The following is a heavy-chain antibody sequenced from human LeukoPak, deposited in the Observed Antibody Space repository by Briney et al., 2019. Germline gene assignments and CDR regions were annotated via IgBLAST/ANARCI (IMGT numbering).Heavy chain of an antibody. D-gene: IGHD6-13*01. Sequence: SETLSLTCTVSGGSISSSSYYWGWIRQPPGKGLEWIGSIYHSGSTYYNPSLKSRVTISVDTSKNQFSLKLSSVTAADTAVYYCALRSRPAAGMPYYYYMDVWGKGTTVTVSS. CDR3: ALRSRPAAGMPYYYYMDV. J-gene: IGHJ6*03. CDR1: GGSISSSSYY. CDR2: IYHSGST. V-gene: IGHV4-39*07.